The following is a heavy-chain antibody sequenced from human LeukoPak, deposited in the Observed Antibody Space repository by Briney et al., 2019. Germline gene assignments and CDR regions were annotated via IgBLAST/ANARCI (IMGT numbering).Heavy chain of an antibody. D-gene: IGHD2-21*01. J-gene: IGHJ4*02. CDR3: ASGDPRGGDHSSGN. CDR1: GYRFTDYY. CDR2: INPINGDT. V-gene: IGHV1-2*02. Sequence: ASVKVSCKASGYRFTDYYMHWVRQAPGQGLEWMGWINPINGDTIYAQKFRGRVTVTRDTSITTAYMELSRLRSDDTAVYYCASGDPRGGDHSSGNWGQGTLVTVSS.